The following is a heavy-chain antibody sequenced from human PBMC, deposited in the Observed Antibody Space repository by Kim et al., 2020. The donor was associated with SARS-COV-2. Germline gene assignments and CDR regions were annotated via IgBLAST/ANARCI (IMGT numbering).Heavy chain of an antibody. CDR2: ISSNGGST. V-gene: IGHV3-64*01. J-gene: IGHJ4*02. CDR1: GFTFSSYA. CDR3: ARVFLDYGDYVFDY. D-gene: IGHD4-17*01. Sequence: GGSLRLSCAASGFTFSSYAMHWVRQAPGKGLEYVSAISSNGGSTYYANSVKGRFTISRDNSKNTLYLQMGSLRAEDMAVYYCARVFLDYGDYVFDYWGQGTLVTVSS.